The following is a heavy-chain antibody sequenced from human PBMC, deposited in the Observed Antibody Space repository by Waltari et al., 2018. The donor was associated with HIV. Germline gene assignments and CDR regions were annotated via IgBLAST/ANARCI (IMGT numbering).Heavy chain of an antibody. D-gene: IGHD6-13*01. Sequence: QVQLKQWGAGVLKPSETLSLTCAVYSESFSGNYWSWIRQPPGKGLEWIGEVNHSGSTNYNPSRKGGVTISIDTSKKQFSRRLTSVTAADMALYYCARMPILGYGSYAFDSWGQGTLVTVSS. J-gene: IGHJ4*02. CDR1: SESFSGNY. CDR2: VNHSGST. CDR3: ARMPILGYGSYAFDS. V-gene: IGHV4-34*01.